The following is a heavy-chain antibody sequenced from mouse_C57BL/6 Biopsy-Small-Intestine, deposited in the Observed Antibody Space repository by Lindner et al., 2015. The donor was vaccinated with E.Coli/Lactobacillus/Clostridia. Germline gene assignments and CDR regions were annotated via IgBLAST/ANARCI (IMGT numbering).Heavy chain of an antibody. Sequence: SVKVSCKASGYTFTDYYIHWVRQAPGQGLEWMGRISPHSAGTNFAQKFQGRVTMTRDTSISTAYIELTSLRSDDTAIYFCARGSGYSYSWYDSWGQGTLVTVSS. D-gene: IGHD2-12*01. V-gene: IGHV1-77*01. CDR3: ARGSGYSYSWYDS. CDR2: ISPHSAGT. J-gene: IGHJ4*01. CDR1: GYTFTDYY.